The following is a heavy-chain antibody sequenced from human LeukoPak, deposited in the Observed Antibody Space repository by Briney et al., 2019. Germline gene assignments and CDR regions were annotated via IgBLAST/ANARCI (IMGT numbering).Heavy chain of an antibody. J-gene: IGHJ6*03. CDR1: GFTFDDYA. D-gene: IGHD2/OR15-2a*01. V-gene: IGHV3-43*02. Sequence: GGSLRLSCAASGFTFDDYAMHWVRQAPGKGLEWVSLISGDGGSTYYADSVKGRFTISRDNSKNSLYLQMNSLRTEDTALYYCAKGPSNRLGYHYYYYYMDVWGKGTTVTVSS. CDR2: ISGDGGST. CDR3: AKGPSNRLGYHYYYYYMDV.